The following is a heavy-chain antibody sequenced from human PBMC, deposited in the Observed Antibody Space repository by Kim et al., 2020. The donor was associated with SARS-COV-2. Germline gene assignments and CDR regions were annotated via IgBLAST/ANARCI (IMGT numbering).Heavy chain of an antibody. D-gene: IGHD3-10*01. V-gene: IGHV1-3*01. Sequence: ASVKVSCKASGYTFTSYAMHWVRQAPGQRLEWMGWINAGNGNTKYSQKFQGRVTITRDTSASTAYMELSSLRSEDTAVYYCARDYYGSGSYYKYNWFDPWGQGTLVTVSS. J-gene: IGHJ5*02. CDR1: GYTFTSYA. CDR3: ARDYYGSGSYYKYNWFDP. CDR2: INAGNGNT.